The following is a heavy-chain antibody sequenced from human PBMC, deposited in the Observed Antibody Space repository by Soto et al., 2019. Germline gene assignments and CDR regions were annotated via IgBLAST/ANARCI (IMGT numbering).Heavy chain of an antibody. D-gene: IGHD3-22*01. J-gene: IGHJ4*02. V-gene: IGHV1-2*02. CDR2: INPNSGGT. CDR1: GYTFTGYY. CDR3: ARDRPYYYDSSGYFRLDY. Sequence: GASVKVSCKASGYTFTGYYMHWVRQAPGQGLEWMGWINPNSGGTNYAQKFQGRVTMTRDTSISTAYMELSRLRSDDTAVYYCARDRPYYYDSSGYFRLDYWGQGTLITVSS.